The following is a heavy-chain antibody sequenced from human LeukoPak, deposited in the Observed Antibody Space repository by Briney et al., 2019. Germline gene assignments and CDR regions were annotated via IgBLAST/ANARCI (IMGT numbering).Heavy chain of an antibody. J-gene: IGHJ5*02. V-gene: IGHV4-34*01. D-gene: IGHD2-2*01. CDR1: GWSFNDYY. Sequence: PSETLSATCAVYGWSFNDYYWNWIRQPPGKGLEWIGEINARGDTNYNPSLKSRVTISVDTSKKQFSLRLTSMIAADTALYYCARGQVPAARGYNWFDPWGQGTLVTVSS. CDR3: ARGQVPAARGYNWFDP. CDR2: INARGDT.